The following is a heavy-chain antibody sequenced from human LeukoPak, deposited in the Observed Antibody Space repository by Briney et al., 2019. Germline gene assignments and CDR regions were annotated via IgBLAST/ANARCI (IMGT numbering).Heavy chain of an antibody. CDR2: ISYDGSNK. CDR3: ARGYSSGWYYFDY. D-gene: IGHD6-19*01. V-gene: IGHV3-30-3*01. J-gene: IGHJ4*02. Sequence: GGSLRLSCAASGFTLSSSAMHWARQAPGKGLDWVAVISYDGSNKYYADSVKGRFTISRDNSKNTLYLQMNSLRAEDTAVYYCARGYSSGWYYFDYWGQGTLVTVSS. CDR1: GFTLSSSA.